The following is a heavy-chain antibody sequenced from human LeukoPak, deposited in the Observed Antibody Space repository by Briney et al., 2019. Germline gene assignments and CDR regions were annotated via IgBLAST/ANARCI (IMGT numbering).Heavy chain of an antibody. CDR2: ISAYNGNT. D-gene: IGHD6-13*01. Sequence: GASVKVSCKASGYTFTSYGISWVRQAPGQGLEWMGWISAYNGNTNYAQKLQGRVTMTTDTSTSTAYMELRSLRSDDTAVYYCARGRLDSSSWYGAVAFDIWGQGTMVTVSS. CDR3: ARGRLDSSSWYGAVAFDI. CDR1: GYTFTSYG. V-gene: IGHV1-18*01. J-gene: IGHJ3*02.